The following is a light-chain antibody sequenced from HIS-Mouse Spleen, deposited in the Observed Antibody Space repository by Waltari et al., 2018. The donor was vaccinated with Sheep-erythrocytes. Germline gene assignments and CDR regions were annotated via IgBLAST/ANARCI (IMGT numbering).Light chain of an antibody. CDR1: ALPNKY. CDR2: EDS. CDR3: YSTDSSGNHWV. V-gene: IGLV3-10*01. J-gene: IGLJ3*02. Sequence: SYELTQPPSVSVSPGQTARTTCSGAALPNKYAYWYQQKSGQAPVLVIYEDSKRPSGIPERFSGSSSGTMATLTISGAQVEDDADYYCYSTDSSGNHWVFGGGTKLTVL.